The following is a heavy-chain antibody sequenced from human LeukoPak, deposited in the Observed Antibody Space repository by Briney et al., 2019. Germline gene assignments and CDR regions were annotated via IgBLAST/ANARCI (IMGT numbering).Heavy chain of an antibody. CDR2: IGTIGYST. D-gene: IGHD5-24*01. J-gene: IGHJ3*01. CDR1: GFSFSSAA. CDR3: AKDIQLST. Sequence: GGSLRLSCAASGFSFSSAAMTWVRQAPGKRLEWVSLIGTIGYSTYYADSVKGRFTISRDNSKNTLSLQMNSLRVEDTAIYYCAKDIQLSTWGLGTMVTVSS. V-gene: IGHV3-23*01.